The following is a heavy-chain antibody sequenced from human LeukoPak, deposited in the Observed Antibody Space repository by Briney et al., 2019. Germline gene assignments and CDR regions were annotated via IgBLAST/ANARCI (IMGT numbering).Heavy chain of an antibody. J-gene: IGHJ1*01. V-gene: IGHV1-8*01. Sequence: ASVKVSCKASGYTFSTYDLNWARQAPGQGLEWMGWMNPDSGDTGYAQKFRGRITMTRSTSISTAYLELSSLSTDDTAVYYCGRGHSDYYGSGTYPVVQHWGQGTLVTVSS. CDR2: MNPDSGDT. CDR1: GYTFSTYD. D-gene: IGHD3-10*01. CDR3: GRGHSDYYGSGTYPVVQH.